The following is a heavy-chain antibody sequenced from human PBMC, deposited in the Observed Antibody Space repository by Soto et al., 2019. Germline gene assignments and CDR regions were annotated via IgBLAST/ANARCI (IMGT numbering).Heavy chain of an antibody. CDR1: GFTFSSYA. Sequence: EVQLLESGGGLVQPGGSLRLSCAASGFTFSSYAMSWVRQAPGKGLEWVSAISGSGGSTYYADSVKGRFTISRDNAKNTLYLQMNSLRAEDTAVYYCAKGSGLIEGYYYYYMDVWGKGTTVTVS. J-gene: IGHJ6*03. CDR3: AKGSGLIEGYYYYYMDV. V-gene: IGHV3-23*01. CDR2: ISGSGGST.